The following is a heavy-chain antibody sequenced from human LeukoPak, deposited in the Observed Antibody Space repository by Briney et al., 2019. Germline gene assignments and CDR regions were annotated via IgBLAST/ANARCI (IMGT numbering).Heavy chain of an antibody. V-gene: IGHV4-31*03. D-gene: IGHD2-2*01. Sequence: SETLSLTCTVSGGSISSGGYYWSWIRQHPGKGLERTGYIYYSGSTYYNPSLKSRVTISVDTSKNQFSLKLSSVTAADTAVYYCARDKGVPAAPYWYFDLWGRGTLVTVSS. J-gene: IGHJ2*01. CDR1: GGSISSGGYY. CDR2: IYYSGST. CDR3: ARDKGVPAAPYWYFDL.